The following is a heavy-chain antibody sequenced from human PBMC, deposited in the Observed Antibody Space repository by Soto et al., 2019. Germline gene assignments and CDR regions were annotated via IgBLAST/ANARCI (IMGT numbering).Heavy chain of an antibody. J-gene: IGHJ4*02. V-gene: IGHV3-48*03. Sequence: LRLSCGASGFTFSNYEMNWVRQAPGEGLEWVSYISSSGSTMYYADSVKGRFTISRDNAKNSLYLQMNSLKVEDTAVYYCVRGGVYWGQGTLVTVSS. D-gene: IGHD2-8*01. CDR3: VRGGVY. CDR1: GFTFSNYE. CDR2: ISSSGSTM.